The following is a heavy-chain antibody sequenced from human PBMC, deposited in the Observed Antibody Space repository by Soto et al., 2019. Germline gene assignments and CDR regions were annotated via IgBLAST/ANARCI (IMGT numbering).Heavy chain of an antibody. D-gene: IGHD3-10*01. Sequence: ASVKVSCKVSGYTLTELSMHWVRQAPGKGLEWMGGFDPEDGETIYAQKFQGRVTMTEDTSTDTAYMELSSLRSEDTAVYYCVMVRGVIHWLDPWGQGTLVTVSS. CDR2: FDPEDGET. J-gene: IGHJ5*02. CDR3: VMVRGVIHWLDP. V-gene: IGHV1-24*01. CDR1: GYTLTELS.